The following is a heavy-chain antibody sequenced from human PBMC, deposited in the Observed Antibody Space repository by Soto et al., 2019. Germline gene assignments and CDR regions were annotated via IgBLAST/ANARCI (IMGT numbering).Heavy chain of an antibody. Sequence: ASVKVSCKASGYTFTSYAMHWVRQAPGQRLEWMGWINAGNGNTKYSQKFQGRVTITRDTSASTAYMELSSLRSEDTAVYYCARPVDTAMVGYYYYGMDVWGQGTTVTVSS. CDR1: GYTFTSYA. CDR3: ARPVDTAMVGYYYYGMDV. CDR2: INAGNGNT. J-gene: IGHJ6*02. D-gene: IGHD5-18*01. V-gene: IGHV1-3*01.